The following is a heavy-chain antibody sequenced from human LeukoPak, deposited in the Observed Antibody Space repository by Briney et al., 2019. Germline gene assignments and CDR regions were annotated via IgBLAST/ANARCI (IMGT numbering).Heavy chain of an antibody. J-gene: IGHJ6*03. D-gene: IGHD2-8*02. CDR3: ARGDPYWEAFYCYVDV. CDR1: GFSFSDYY. CDR2: ISNSGSSI. V-gene: IGHV3-11*04. Sequence: PGGSLRLSCAASGFSFSDYYMTWIRQAPGKGLEWVSYISNSGSSIFYADSVKGRFTLSRDNGKNSLNLEMNNLRAEDTAIYYCARGDPYWEAFYCYVDVWGKGTTVIVSS.